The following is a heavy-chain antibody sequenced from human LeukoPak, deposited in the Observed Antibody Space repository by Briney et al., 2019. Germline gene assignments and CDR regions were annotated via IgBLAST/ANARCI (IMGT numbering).Heavy chain of an antibody. J-gene: IGHJ4*02. Sequence: ASVKVSCKASGYTFTSYAMNWVRQAPGQGLEWMGWINTNTGNPTYAQGFTGRFVFPLDTSVSTAYLQISSLKAEDTAVYYCARDPLEMATTPFDYWGQGTLVTVSS. CDR3: ARDPLEMATTPFDY. CDR1: GYTFTSYA. D-gene: IGHD5-24*01. V-gene: IGHV7-4-1*02. CDR2: INTNTGNP.